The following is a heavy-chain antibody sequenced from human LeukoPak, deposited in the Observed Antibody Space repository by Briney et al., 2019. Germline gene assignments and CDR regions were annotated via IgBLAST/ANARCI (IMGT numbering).Heavy chain of an antibody. CDR2: IKQDGSEK. D-gene: IGHD2-2*01. J-gene: IGHJ5*02. CDR3: ARDDCSSISCYHNWFDP. Sequence: SGGSLRLSCAASGFTFSSYWMSWVRQAPGKGLEWVANIKQDGSEKYYVDSVKGRFTISRDNAKNSLYLQMNSLRAEDTAVYYCARDDCSSISCYHNWFDPWGQGTPSPSPQ. CDR1: GFTFSSYW. V-gene: IGHV3-7*01.